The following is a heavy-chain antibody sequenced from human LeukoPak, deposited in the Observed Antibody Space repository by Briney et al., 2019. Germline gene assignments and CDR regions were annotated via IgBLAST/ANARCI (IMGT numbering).Heavy chain of an antibody. D-gene: IGHD3-10*01. V-gene: IGHV1-18*01. CDR3: ARVAHYYGYPHFYDYGMDV. CDR2: ISAYNGNT. CDR1: GYTFTSYG. Sequence: EASVKVSCKASGYTFTSYGISCVRQAPGQGLEWMGWISAYNGNTNYAQKLQGRVTMTTDTSTSTAYMELRSLRSDDTAVYYCARVAHYYGYPHFYDYGMDVWGQGTTVTVSS. J-gene: IGHJ6*02.